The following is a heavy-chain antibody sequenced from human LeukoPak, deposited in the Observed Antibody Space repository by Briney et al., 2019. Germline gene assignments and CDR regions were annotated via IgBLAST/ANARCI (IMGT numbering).Heavy chain of an antibody. CDR3: ARRPVSRNDYGMDV. V-gene: IGHV5-51*01. J-gene: IGHJ6*02. D-gene: IGHD1-14*01. Sequence: ASVKVSCKASGYTFTSYWIGWVRQMPGKGLEWMGIIYPGDSDTRYSPSFQGQVTISADKSISTAYLQWSSLKASDTAMYYCARRPVSRNDYGMDVWGQGTTVTVSS. CDR2: IYPGDSDT. CDR1: GYTFTSYW.